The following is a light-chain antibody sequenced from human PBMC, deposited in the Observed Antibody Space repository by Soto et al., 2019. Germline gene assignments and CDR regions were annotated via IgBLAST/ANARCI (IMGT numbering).Light chain of an antibody. Sequence: EIVLTQSPRTLSLSPGARATLSCRASHSITSNYLAWYQQKPGQAPRLLIYDASSRATGIPDRFSGSGSGTDFTLTISRLEPEDFATYYCQQLHGYPITFGQGTRLEIK. J-gene: IGKJ5*01. CDR1: HSITSNY. CDR3: QQLHGYPIT. CDR2: DAS. V-gene: IGKV3D-20*02.